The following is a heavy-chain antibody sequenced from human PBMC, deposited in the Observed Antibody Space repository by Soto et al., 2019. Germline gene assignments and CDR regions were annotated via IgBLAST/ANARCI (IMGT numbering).Heavy chain of an antibody. J-gene: IGHJ4*02. CDR3: ETVVSGGHLDY. V-gene: IGHV4-59*01. D-gene: IGHD6-25*01. CDR1: GVSINNYY. CDR2: IYYTVST. Sequence: KTSETLSLTCTVSGVSINNYYWTWIRQPPGKRLEWIGAIYYTVSTTYNPSLRSRVTFSVDTSKNQFSLSLTSVTAADTAVYFCETVVSGGHLDYWGQGTRVTVAS.